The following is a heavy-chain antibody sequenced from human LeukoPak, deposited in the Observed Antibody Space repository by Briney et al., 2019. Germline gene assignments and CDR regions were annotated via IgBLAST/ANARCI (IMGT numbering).Heavy chain of an antibody. D-gene: IGHD2-15*01. CDR2: INHSGST. CDR1: GGSFGGYY. V-gene: IGHV4-34*01. Sequence: SETLSLTCAVHGGSFGGYYWSWIRQPPGKGLEWIGEINHSGSTNYNPSLKSRVTISVDTSKNQFSLKLSSVTAADTGVYYCATLCSGGRGYGGTDYWGQGTLVTVSS. CDR3: ATLCSGGRGYGGTDY. J-gene: IGHJ4*02.